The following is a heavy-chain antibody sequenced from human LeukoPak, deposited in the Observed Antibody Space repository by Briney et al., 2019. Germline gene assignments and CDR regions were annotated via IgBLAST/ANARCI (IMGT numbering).Heavy chain of an antibody. CDR3: ARKALEWLLGYYYYYMDV. Sequence: SETLSLTCAVYGGSFSGYYWSWIRQPPGKGLEWIGEINHSGSTNYNPSLKSRVTISVDTSKNQFSLKLSSVTAADTAVYYCARKALEWLLGYYYYYMDVWGKGTTVTVSS. CDR2: INHSGST. D-gene: IGHD3-3*01. J-gene: IGHJ6*03. CDR1: GGSFSGYY. V-gene: IGHV4-34*01.